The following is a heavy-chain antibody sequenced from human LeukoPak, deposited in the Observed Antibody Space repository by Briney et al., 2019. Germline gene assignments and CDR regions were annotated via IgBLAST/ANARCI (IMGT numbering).Heavy chain of an antibody. CDR1: GYSFTSYW. Sequence: GESLKISCKGSGYSFTSYWIGWVRQMPGKGLEWMGIIYPGDSDTRYSPSFQGQVTISADKSISTAYLQWSSLKASDTAMYYCARYNGERGYSSSSHYFDYWAREPWSPSPQ. CDR3: ARYNGERGYSSSSHYFDY. V-gene: IGHV5-51*01. J-gene: IGHJ4*02. D-gene: IGHD6-13*01. CDR2: IYPGDSDT.